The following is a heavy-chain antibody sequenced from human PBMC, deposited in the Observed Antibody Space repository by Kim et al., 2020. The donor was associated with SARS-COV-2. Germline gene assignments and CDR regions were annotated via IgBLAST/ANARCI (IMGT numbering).Heavy chain of an antibody. D-gene: IGHD6-6*01. CDR1: GGSISSGSYY. CDR2: IYTSGST. J-gene: IGHJ5*02. V-gene: IGHV4-61*02. Sequence: SETLSLTCTVSGGSISSGSYYWSWIRQPAGKGLEWIGRIYTSGSTYYNPSLKSRVTISVDTSKNQFSLKLSSVTAADTAVYYCARDPHLEYSGQEGDWFDPWGQGTLVTVSS. CDR3: ARDPHLEYSGQEGDWFDP.